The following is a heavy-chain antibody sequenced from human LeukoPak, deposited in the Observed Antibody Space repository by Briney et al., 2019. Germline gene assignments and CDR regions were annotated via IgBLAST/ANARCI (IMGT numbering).Heavy chain of an antibody. V-gene: IGHV4-34*01. J-gene: IGHJ4*02. CDR1: GGSFSGYY. CDR3: AREYCSGGSCYYDIFDY. Sequence: PSETPSLTCAVYGGSFSGYYWSWIRQPPGKGLEWIGEINHSGSTNYNPSLKSRVTISVDTSKNQFSLKLSSVTAADTAVYYCAREYCSGGSCYYDIFDYWGQGTLVTVSS. D-gene: IGHD2-15*01. CDR2: INHSGST.